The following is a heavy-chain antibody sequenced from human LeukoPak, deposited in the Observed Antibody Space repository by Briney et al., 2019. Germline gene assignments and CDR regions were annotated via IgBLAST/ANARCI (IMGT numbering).Heavy chain of an antibody. Sequence: GGSLRLSCTASGFTFSTYWMSWIRQAPGKGLEWVANIKQDGGQIYYVDSVKGRFTISRDNAKNSLFLQMNSLRAEDTAVYYCARSRLDYFDYWGQGTLVTVSS. CDR2: IKQDGGQI. CDR1: GFTFSTYW. CDR3: ARSRLDYFDY. V-gene: IGHV3-7*01. J-gene: IGHJ4*02.